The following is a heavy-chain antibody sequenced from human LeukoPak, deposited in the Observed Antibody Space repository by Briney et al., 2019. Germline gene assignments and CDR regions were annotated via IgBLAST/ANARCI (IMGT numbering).Heavy chain of an antibody. CDR1: GFTFSSYS. J-gene: IGHJ6*02. CDR3: ARDLIRRYCSSTSCYLINYYYYGMDV. CDR2: ISSSSSYI. Sequence: PGGSLRLSCAASGFTFSSYSMNWVRQAPGKGLEWVSSISSSSSYIYYADSVKGRFTISRDNAKNSLYLQMNSLRAEDTAVYYCARDLIRRYCSSTSCYLINYYYYGMDVWGQGTTVTASS. V-gene: IGHV3-21*01. D-gene: IGHD2-2*01.